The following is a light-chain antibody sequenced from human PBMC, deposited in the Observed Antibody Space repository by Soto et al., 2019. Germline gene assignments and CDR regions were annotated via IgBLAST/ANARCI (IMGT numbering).Light chain of an antibody. J-gene: IGKJ1*01. Sequence: EIQLTQYTSTLSGYVGDRVSMSWRASQTISSWLAWYQQKPGKAPKLLIYKASTLKSGVPSRFSGSGSGTEFTLTISSLQPDDFATYYCQHYNSYSEAFGQGTKVVIK. CDR1: QTISSW. CDR2: KAS. V-gene: IGKV1-5*03. CDR3: QHYNSYSEA.